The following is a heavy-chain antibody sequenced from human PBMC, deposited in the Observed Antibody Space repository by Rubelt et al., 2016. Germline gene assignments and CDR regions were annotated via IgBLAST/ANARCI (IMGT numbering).Heavy chain of an antibody. V-gene: IGHV1-69*06. J-gene: IGHJ5*02. Sequence: ASGGTFSSYAISWVRQAPGQGLEWMGGIIPIFGTANYAQKFQGRVTITADKSTSTAYMELSSLRSEDTAVYYCAWTPYGSGRFYWFDPWGQGTLVTVSS. D-gene: IGHD3-10*01. CDR3: AWTPYGSGRFYWFDP. CDR1: GGTFSSYA. CDR2: IIPIFGTA.